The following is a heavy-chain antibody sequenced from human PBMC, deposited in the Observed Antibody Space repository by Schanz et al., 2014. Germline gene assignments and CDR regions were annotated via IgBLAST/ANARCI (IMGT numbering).Heavy chain of an antibody. CDR2: IWSDGTNE. CDR1: GFTFSSYD. Sequence: VQLVESGGGVVQPGRSLRLSCVASGFTFSSYDVFWVRQAPGKGLEWVAVIWSDGTNEYYADSVKGRFTISRDNTKNSLFLQLNSLRADDTAVYYCARNRGSGGQNWYFDLWGRGTLVTVSS. D-gene: IGHD1-26*01. J-gene: IGHJ2*01. CDR3: ARNRGSGGQNWYFDL. V-gene: IGHV3-33*01.